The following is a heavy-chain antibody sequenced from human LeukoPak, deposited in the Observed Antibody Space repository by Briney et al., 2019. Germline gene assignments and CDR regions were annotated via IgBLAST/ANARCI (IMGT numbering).Heavy chain of an antibody. CDR2: IIPILGIA. V-gene: IGHV1-69*02. J-gene: IGHJ3*02. Sequence: SVKVSCKASGGTFSSYTISWVRQAPGQGLEWMGRIIPILGIANYARKFQGRVTITADKSTSTAYMELSSLRSEDTAVYYCASDSGSSTRAFDIWGQGTMVTVSS. D-gene: IGHD1-26*01. CDR3: ASDSGSSTRAFDI. CDR1: GGTFSSYT.